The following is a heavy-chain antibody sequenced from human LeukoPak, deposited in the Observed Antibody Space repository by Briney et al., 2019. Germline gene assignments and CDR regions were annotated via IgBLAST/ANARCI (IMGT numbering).Heavy chain of an antibody. Sequence: SETLSLTCAVYGGSFSGYYWSWIRQPPGKGLEWIGEINHSGSTNYKPSLKSRVTISVDTSKNQFSLKLSSVTAADTAVYYCARRWAGLGYYYFDYWGQGTLVTVSS. CDR1: GGSFSGYY. J-gene: IGHJ4*02. CDR2: INHSGST. D-gene: IGHD3-22*01. V-gene: IGHV4-34*01. CDR3: ARRWAGLGYYYFDY.